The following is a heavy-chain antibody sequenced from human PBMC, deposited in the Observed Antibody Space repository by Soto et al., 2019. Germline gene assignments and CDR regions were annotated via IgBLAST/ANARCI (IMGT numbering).Heavy chain of an antibody. CDR1: GGSLSGATYS. Sequence: SSETLSLTCGVSGGSLSGATYSWNWIRQPPGKGLEWIGYIFPSGATYYNPSLKSRVTISIDVSTNQFSLRLTSLTAADTAVYYCARSREFDYWSQGTLVTVSS. J-gene: IGHJ4*01. CDR3: ARSREFDY. CDR2: IFPSGAT. V-gene: IGHV4-30-2*01.